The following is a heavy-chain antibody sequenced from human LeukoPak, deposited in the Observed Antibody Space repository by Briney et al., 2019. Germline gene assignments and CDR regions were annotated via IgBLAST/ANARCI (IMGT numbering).Heavy chain of an antibody. D-gene: IGHD7-27*01. V-gene: IGHV3-30-3*01. CDR1: GSPFVGYP. J-gene: IGHJ4*02. Sequence: PGGPLSLPGAAFGSPFVGYPMHWVGQAPARGLGGVAVISYDGSNKYYADSVKGRFTISRDNSKNTLYLQMNSLRAEDTAVYYCASGIAGDWGSVFDYWGQGTLVTVSS. CDR2: ISYDGSNK. CDR3: ASGIAGDWGSVFDY.